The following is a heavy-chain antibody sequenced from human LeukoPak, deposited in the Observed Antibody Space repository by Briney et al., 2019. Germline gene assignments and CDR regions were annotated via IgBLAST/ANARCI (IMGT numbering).Heavy chain of an antibody. CDR3: ARGLGYCSSTSCPSGY. CDR2: INPNSGGT. V-gene: IGHV1-2*02. CDR1: GYTFTGYY. Sequence: ASVEVSCKASGYTFTGYYMHWVRQAPGQGLEWMGWINPNSGGTNYAQKFQGRVTMTRDTSISTAYMELSRLRSDDTAVYYCARGLGYCSSTSCPSGYWGQGTLVTVSS. J-gene: IGHJ4*02. D-gene: IGHD2-2*01.